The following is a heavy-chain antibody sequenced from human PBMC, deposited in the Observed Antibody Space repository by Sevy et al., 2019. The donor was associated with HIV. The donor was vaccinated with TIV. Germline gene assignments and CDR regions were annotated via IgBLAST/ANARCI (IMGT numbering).Heavy chain of an antibody. V-gene: IGHV3-33*01. Sequence: GGSLRLSCAASGFTFSSYGMHWVRQAPGKGLEWVALIWYDGGNKYYAYSVKGRFTISRDNSKNTMYLQMNSLRAEDTAVYYCARGANYFGSGSHRNLDYWGQGTLVTVSS. J-gene: IGHJ4*02. CDR3: ARGANYFGSGSHRNLDY. CDR1: GFTFSSYG. CDR2: IWYDGGNK. D-gene: IGHD3-10*01.